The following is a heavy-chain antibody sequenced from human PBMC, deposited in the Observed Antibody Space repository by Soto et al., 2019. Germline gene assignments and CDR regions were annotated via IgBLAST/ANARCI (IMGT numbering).Heavy chain of an antibody. V-gene: IGHV4-34*01. D-gene: IGHD2-15*01. Sequence: TSETLSLTCAVYGGSFSDYYWSWIRQPPGKGLEWIGKINHSGSTNYNPSLKSRLTISVDTSKNQFSLKLRSVTAADTTVYYCARGKTYCSGGFCYEQFDYWGQGTLVTVSS. CDR3: ARGKTYCSGGFCYEQFDY. CDR1: GGSFSDYY. J-gene: IGHJ4*02. CDR2: INHSGST.